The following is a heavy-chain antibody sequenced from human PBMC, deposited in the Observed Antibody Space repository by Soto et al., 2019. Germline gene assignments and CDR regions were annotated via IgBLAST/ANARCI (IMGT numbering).Heavy chain of an antibody. J-gene: IGHJ4*02. Sequence: GGSLRLSCTASGFTFSGSGVHWVRQASGKGLEWVGRIRSKANNFATTYAASVKGRFTISRDDSKNTAYLQMNSLKTEDTALYSCTVGPPNYYFDYWGQGTLVTVSS. CDR3: TVGPPNYYFDY. CDR2: IRSKANNFAT. V-gene: IGHV3-73*01. CDR1: GFTFSGSG.